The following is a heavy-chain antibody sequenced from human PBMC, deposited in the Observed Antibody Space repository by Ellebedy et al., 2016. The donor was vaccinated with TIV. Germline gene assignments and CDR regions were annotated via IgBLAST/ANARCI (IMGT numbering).Heavy chain of an antibody. Sequence: GGSLRLXXAASGFTFSGYAVSWVRQAPGKGLEWVSTIGGSGASTYYADSVKGRFTISRDNSKNTLYLQMNSLRAEDTAVYYCARDPYYGFGYFDLWGRGTLVTVSS. CDR1: GFTFSGYA. J-gene: IGHJ2*01. CDR2: IGGSGAST. V-gene: IGHV3-23*01. CDR3: ARDPYYGFGYFDL. D-gene: IGHD3-10*01.